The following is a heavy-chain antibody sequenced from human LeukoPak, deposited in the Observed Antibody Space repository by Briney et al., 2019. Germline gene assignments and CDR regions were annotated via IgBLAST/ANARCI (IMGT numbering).Heavy chain of an antibody. V-gene: IGHV4-34*01. Sequence: SETLSLTCAVYGGSFSGYYWSWIRQPPGKGLEWIGEINHSGSTNYNPSLKSRVTISVDTSKNQFPLKLSSVTAADTAVYYCARVGWRLSGSIDYWGQGTLVTVSS. CDR1: GGSFSGYY. D-gene: IGHD6-6*01. J-gene: IGHJ4*02. CDR3: ARVGWRLSGSIDY. CDR2: INHSGST.